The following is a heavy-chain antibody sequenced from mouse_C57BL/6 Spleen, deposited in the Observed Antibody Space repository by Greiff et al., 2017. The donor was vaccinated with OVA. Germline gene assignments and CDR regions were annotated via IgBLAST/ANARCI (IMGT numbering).Heavy chain of an antibody. CDR3: ARYAHYYGSSYDY. CDR1: GYTFTSYW. CDR2: IHPNSGST. V-gene: IGHV1-64*01. Sequence: VQLQQPGAELVKPGASVKLSCKASGYTFTSYWMHWVKQRPGQGLEWIGMIHPNSGSTNYNEKFKSKATLTVDKSSSTAYMQLSSLTSEDSAVXYCARYAHYYGSSYDYWGQGTTLTVSS. D-gene: IGHD1-1*01. J-gene: IGHJ2*01.